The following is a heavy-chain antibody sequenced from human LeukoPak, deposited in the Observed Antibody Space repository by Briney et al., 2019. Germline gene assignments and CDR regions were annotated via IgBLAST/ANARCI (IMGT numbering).Heavy chain of an antibody. CDR2: INHSGST. J-gene: IGHJ1*01. V-gene: IGHV4-34*01. Sequence: SETLSLTCAVYGGSFSGYYWSWIRQPPGRGLEWIGEINHSGSTNYNPSLKSRVTISVDTSKNQFSLKLSSVTAADTAVYYCASPRTGYSSGGSRWEYFQHWGQGTLVTVSS. CDR1: GGSFSGYY. CDR3: ASPRTGYSSGGSRWEYFQH. D-gene: IGHD6-19*01.